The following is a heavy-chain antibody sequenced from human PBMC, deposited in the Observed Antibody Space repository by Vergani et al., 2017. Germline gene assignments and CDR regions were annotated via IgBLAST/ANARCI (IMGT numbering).Heavy chain of an antibody. V-gene: IGHV4-34*01. CDR3: ARDRYYYSSGYET. J-gene: IGHJ4*02. CDR1: GGSFSGYY. Sequence: QVQLQQWGAGLLKPSETLSLTCAVYGGSFSGYYWSWIRQPPGKGLEWIGEINHSGSTNYNPSLKSRVTISVDTSKNQFSLKLSSVTAADTAVYYCARDRYYYSSGYETWGQGTLVSVSS. D-gene: IGHD3-22*01. CDR2: INHSGST.